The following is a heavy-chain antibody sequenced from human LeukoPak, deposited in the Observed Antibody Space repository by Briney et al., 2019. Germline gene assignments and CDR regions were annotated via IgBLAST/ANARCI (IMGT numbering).Heavy chain of an antibody. J-gene: IGHJ4*02. CDR3: ARGVYVAAAQYGY. D-gene: IGHD6-13*01. V-gene: IGHV4-59*01. CDR1: GGSISSYY. CDR2: IYYSGTT. Sequence: SETLSLTCTVSGGSISSYYWSWIRQPPGKGLEWIGYIYYSGTTNYNPSLKSRVTISVDTSKNQFSLKLSSVTAADAAVYYCARGVYVAAAQYGYWGQGTLVTVSS.